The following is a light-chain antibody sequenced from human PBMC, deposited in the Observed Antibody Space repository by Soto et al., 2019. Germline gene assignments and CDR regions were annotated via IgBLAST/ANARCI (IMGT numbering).Light chain of an antibody. V-gene: IGKV1-5*01. Sequence: DIQMTQSPSTLSASVGDRVTITCRASQSISSWLAWYQQKPGKAPKLLIYDASTLESGVPSRFSGSGSGTEFTLTINILQTDSYATYYCQQYNSYPVTFGQGTKVEIK. J-gene: IGKJ1*01. CDR1: QSISSW. CDR3: QQYNSYPVT. CDR2: DAS.